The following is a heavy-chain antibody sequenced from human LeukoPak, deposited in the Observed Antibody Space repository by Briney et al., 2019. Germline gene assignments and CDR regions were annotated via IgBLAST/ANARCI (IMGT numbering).Heavy chain of an antibody. D-gene: IGHD6-13*01. J-gene: IGHJ4*02. CDR1: GFSFDSYW. CDR3: ARVLSAAAGPTDY. CDR2: INHDATEK. V-gene: IGHV3-7*01. Sequence: PGVSLRLSRVASGFSFDSYWMNWVRQAPGRGREWVANINHDATEKYYVDSVTGRFTISRDNAKKSLSLQRNRLRANDPAVYHCARVLSAAAGPTDYSSQGTLVT.